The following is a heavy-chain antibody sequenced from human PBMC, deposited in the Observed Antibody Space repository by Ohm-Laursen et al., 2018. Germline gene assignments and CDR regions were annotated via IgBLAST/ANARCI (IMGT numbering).Heavy chain of an antibody. CDR1: GFSVSTNY. D-gene: IGHD4-17*01. V-gene: IGHV3-74*01. J-gene: IGHJ4*02. CDR3: AREAMVTTEGIDY. CDR2: ISSDGTDT. Sequence: SLRLSCAASGFSVSTNYMNWARQAPGKGLVWVSRISSDGTDTYYADSVKGRFTISRDNGKNTLYLQMNSLRAEDTAVYYCAREAMVTTEGIDYWGQGTLVTVSS.